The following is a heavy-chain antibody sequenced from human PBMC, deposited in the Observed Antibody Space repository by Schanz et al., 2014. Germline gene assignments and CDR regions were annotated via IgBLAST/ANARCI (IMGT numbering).Heavy chain of an antibody. Sequence: QVQLQESGPGLVKPSETLSLTCTVSGGSISNYYWSWIRQPPGKGLEWIGYIYYSGSTNYNPSRKSRVTIAVDTSKNQFSLKLSSVTAADTAVYYCARAEINSGYARYYYGMDVWGQGTTVTVSS. D-gene: IGHD5-12*01. J-gene: IGHJ6*02. CDR2: IYYSGST. CDR1: GGSISNYY. CDR3: ARAEINSGYARYYYGMDV. V-gene: IGHV4-59*01.